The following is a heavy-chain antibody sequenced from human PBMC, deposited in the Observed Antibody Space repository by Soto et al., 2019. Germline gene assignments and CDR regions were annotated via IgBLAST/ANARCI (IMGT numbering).Heavy chain of an antibody. CDR2: ISYDGSNK. CDR1: GFTFSSYA. V-gene: IGHV3-30-3*01. D-gene: IGHD2-2*01. J-gene: IGHJ6*02. CDR3: ARSTAGVLVPAAISNYYYYGMDV. Sequence: QVQLVESGGGVVQPGRSLRLSCAASGFTFSSYAMHWVRQAPGKGLEWLAVISYDGSNKYYADSVKGRFTISRDNSKNTMYLQMNGLSAEDTAVYYCARSTAGVLVPAAISNYYYYGMDVWGQGTTVTVSS.